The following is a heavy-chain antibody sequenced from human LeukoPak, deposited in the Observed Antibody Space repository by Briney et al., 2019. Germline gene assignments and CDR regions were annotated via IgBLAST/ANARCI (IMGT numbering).Heavy chain of an antibody. CDR2: TGGSGGTT. V-gene: IGHV3-23*01. D-gene: IGHD6-13*01. CDR1: GFTFSSYG. CDR3: VKSTGWHSSSWYLTY. Sequence: PGGSLRLSCAASGFTFSSYGMHWVRQAPGKGLDWVSATGGSGGTTYYADSVEGRFTISRDNSKNTLYLQMNSLRAGDTAIYYCVKSTGWHSSSWYLTYWGQGILVTVSS. J-gene: IGHJ4*02.